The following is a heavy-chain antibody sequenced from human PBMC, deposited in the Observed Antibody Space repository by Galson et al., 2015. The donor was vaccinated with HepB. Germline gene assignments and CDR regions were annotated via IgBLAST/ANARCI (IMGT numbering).Heavy chain of an antibody. J-gene: IGHJ4*02. CDR1: EFTFEDFA. CDR2: ITSNSKKR. V-gene: IGHV3-9*01. Sequence: SLRLSCAASEFTFEDFAMHWVGQPPGKGLGWVSSITSNSKKRDYADSVRGRFTVSRDNSKNSLYLQMDSLRPEDTAFYYCAKDKDPFMVTFGGIINYWGQGTLVTVSS. CDR3: AKDKDPFMVTFGGIINY. D-gene: IGHD3-16*01.